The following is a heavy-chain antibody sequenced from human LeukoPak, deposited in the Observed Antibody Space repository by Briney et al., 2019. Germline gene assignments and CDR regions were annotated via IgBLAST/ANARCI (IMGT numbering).Heavy chain of an antibody. Sequence: PGGSLRLSCAASGFTFDDYAMHWVRQAPGKGLEWVSGISWNSGSIGYADSVKGRFTISRDNAKNSLYLQMNSLRAEDTALYYCATYSVRITVTSIDYWGQGTLVTVSS. V-gene: IGHV3-9*01. J-gene: IGHJ4*02. CDR1: GFTFDDYA. CDR3: ATYSVRITVTSIDY. D-gene: IGHD4-17*01. CDR2: ISWNSGSI.